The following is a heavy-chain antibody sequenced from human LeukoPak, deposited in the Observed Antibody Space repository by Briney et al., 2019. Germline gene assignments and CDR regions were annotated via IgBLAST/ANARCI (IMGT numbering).Heavy chain of an antibody. CDR3: ARDRIVGVERPVDV. CDR2: IYYGGST. Sequence: SETLSLTCTVSGGSISSSSCHWGWIRQSPGKGLEWIGNIYYGGSTYYNPSLQSRVTISVDTSKNQFSLKLGPVTAADTAVYYCARDRIVGVERPVDVWGQGTTVTASS. V-gene: IGHV4-39*02. D-gene: IGHD1-26*01. CDR1: GGSISSSSCH. J-gene: IGHJ6*02.